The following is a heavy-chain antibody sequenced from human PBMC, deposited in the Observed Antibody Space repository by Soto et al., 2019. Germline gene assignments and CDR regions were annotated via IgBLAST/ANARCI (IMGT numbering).Heavy chain of an antibody. V-gene: IGHV5-10-1*01. CDR3: ARRAHMSRRGETFSYYYYGMDV. CDR1: GYSFTSYW. J-gene: IGHJ6*02. D-gene: IGHD3-16*01. Sequence: PGESLKIFCKGSGYSFTSYWISWVRQMPGKGLEWMGRIDPIDSYTNYSPSFQGHVTISADKSISTAYLQWSSLKASDTAMYYCARRAHMSRRGETFSYYYYGMDVWGQGTTVTV. CDR2: IDPIDSYT.